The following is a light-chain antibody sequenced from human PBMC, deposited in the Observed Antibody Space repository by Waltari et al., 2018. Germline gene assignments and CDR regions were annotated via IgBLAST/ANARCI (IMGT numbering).Light chain of an antibody. V-gene: IGLV2-8*01. CDR1: SSDVGGYNY. CDR2: EVT. Sequence: QSALTQPPSASGSPGQSVTISCTGTSSDVGGYNYCPWYQQHPGKAPKLIIYEVTKRPSGVPDRFSGSKSGNTASLTVSGLQTEDEADYYCISYAGSNTWVFGGGTKLTVL. CDR3: ISYAGSNTWV. J-gene: IGLJ3*02.